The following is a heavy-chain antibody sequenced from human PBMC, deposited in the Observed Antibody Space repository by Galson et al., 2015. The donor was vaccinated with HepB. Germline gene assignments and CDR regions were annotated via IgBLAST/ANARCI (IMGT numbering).Heavy chain of an antibody. CDR3: ARDSGRYSYGTTPYDY. D-gene: IGHD5-18*01. V-gene: IGHV1-18*01. CDR1: GYTFTSYG. J-gene: IGHJ4*02. CDR2: ISAYNGNT. Sequence: SVKVSCKASGYTFTSYGISWVRQAPGQGLEWMGWISAYNGNTNYAQKLQGRVTMTTDTSTSTAYMEPRSLRSDDTAVYYCARDSGRYSYGTTPYDYWGQGTLVTISS.